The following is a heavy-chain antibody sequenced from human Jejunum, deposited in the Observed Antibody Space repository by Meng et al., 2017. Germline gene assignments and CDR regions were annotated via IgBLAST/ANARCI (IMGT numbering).Heavy chain of an antibody. CDR2: INDSGST. CDR1: GGSISDYY. V-gene: IGHV4-34*01. CDR3: ARGNEYSNYGADF. Sequence: QVQLQESGPGLVKPSETLSLTCTVYGGSISDYYWTWIRQPPGKGLEWIGGINDSGSTNYNPSLKSRVTISVDTSKSQFYLRVSSVTAADTAVYYCARGNEYSNYGADFWGQGTLVTVSS. D-gene: IGHD4-11*01. J-gene: IGHJ4*02.